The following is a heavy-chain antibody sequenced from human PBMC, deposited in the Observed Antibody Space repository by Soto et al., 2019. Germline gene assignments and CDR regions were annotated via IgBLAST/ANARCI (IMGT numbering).Heavy chain of an antibody. D-gene: IGHD6-13*01. Sequence: ELQLVESGGGLVQPGGSLRLSCAASGFTFSNYWMHWVRQAPGKGLVWVSRINNDGSSTSYADSVKGRFTISRDNAKNTLYLQMTRLRAEDTAVYYCARDGRAAAGTSVAYWGKGTLVTVSS. J-gene: IGHJ4*02. CDR3: ARDGRAAAGTSVAY. CDR1: GFTFSNYW. CDR2: INNDGSST. V-gene: IGHV3-74*01.